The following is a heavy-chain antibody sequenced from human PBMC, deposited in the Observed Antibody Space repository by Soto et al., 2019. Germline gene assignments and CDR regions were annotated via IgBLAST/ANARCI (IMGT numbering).Heavy chain of an antibody. CDR3: AGEPRGGNYDMDV. V-gene: IGHV4-59*01. D-gene: IGHD3-16*01. CDR1: SGSISTFY. J-gene: IGHJ6*02. CDR2: IYYSGST. Sequence: SETLSLTCSVSSGSISTFYWSWFRQPPGKGLEWIGYIYYSGSTNYNPSLKSRVTLSVDTSKNQFSMKLRSVTAADTAVYYCAGEPRGGNYDMDVWGQGTTVTVS.